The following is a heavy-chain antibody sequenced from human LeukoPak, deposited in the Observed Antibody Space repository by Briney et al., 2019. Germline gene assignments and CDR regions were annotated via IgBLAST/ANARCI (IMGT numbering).Heavy chain of an antibody. V-gene: IGHV4-34*09. D-gene: IGHD3-10*01. J-gene: IGHJ5*02. CDR2: VNYRGSP. CDR3: ARGSTMVRGAWFDP. Sequence: SETLSLTCDVPGGSFSGYLWSWIRQSPGKGLEWIGEVNYRGSPNYNPSLESRVTISVDTSKNQFSLKLSSVTAADTAVYYCARGSTMVRGAWFDPWGQGTLVTVSS. CDR1: GGSFSGYL.